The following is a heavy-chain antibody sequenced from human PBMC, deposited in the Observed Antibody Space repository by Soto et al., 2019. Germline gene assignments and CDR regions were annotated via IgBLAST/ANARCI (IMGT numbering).Heavy chain of an antibody. CDR2: TYYRSKWYN. V-gene: IGHV6-1*01. Sequence: SQTLALTRALSGDSVSSNSDAWNWTRQSPSSGLEWLGRTYYRSKWYNDYAVSVKSRITINPATSKNYFSLQLNSVTPEDTAVYYCAVGHTGYDLNGMDVWGQGTTVTVSS. J-gene: IGHJ6*02. D-gene: IGHD5-12*01. CDR1: GDSVSSNSDA. CDR3: AVGHTGYDLNGMDV.